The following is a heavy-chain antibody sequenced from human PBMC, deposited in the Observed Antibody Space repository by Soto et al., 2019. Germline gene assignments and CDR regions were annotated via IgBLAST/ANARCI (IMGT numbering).Heavy chain of an antibody. CDR3: ARDDFWSGYYFDWFDP. D-gene: IGHD3-3*01. CDR1: GYTFTGYY. CDR2: INPNSGGT. J-gene: IGHJ5*02. Sequence: ASVKVSCKASGYTFTGYYMHWVRQAPGQGLEWMGWINPNSGGTNYAQKFQGRVTMTRDTSISTAYMELSRLRSDDTAVYYCARDDFWSGYYFDWFDPWGQGTPVTSPQ. V-gene: IGHV1-2*02.